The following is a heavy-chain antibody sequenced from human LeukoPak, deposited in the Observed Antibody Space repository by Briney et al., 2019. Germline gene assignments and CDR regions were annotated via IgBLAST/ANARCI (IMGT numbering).Heavy chain of an antibody. CDR2: IYYSGST. J-gene: IGHJ4*02. D-gene: IGHD3-22*01. V-gene: IGHV4-39*01. Sequence: PSETLSLTCAVYGGSFSSYYWGWIRQPPGKGLEWIGSIYYSGSTYYNPSLKSRVTISVDTSKNQFSLKLSSVTAADTAVYYCARITMIVVALDYWGQGTLVTVSS. CDR1: GGSFSSYY. CDR3: ARITMIVVALDY.